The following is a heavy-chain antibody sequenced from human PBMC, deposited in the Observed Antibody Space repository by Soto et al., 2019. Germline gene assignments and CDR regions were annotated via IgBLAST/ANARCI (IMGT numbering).Heavy chain of an antibody. CDR3: ARGAPAGV. Sequence: QAQLVQSGAEVKQPGASVKVSCKASNYTFTSYGMSWVRQAPGQGLEWMGWISTYTGMTNYAQKFQGRVTMPTDTPTATVYGELRGLTTNNTALYYCARGAPAGVWGQGTLVTVSS. CDR1: NYTFTSYG. V-gene: IGHV1-18*01. CDR2: ISTYTGMT. J-gene: IGHJ4*02. D-gene: IGHD6-25*01.